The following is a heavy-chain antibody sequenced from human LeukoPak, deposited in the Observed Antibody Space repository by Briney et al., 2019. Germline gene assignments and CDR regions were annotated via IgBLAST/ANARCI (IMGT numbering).Heavy chain of an antibody. J-gene: IGHJ4*02. CDR1: GGSISSYY. D-gene: IGHD6-13*01. V-gene: IGHV4-59*01. CDR2: IYYTGST. Sequence: SVTLSLTCTVTGGSISSYYWSWIRQPPGKGLEWIGYIYYTGSTNYNPSLKSRVTISVDTSKNQFSLKLSSVTAADTAVYYCARQQLSQLYYFDNWGQGTLVTVSS. CDR3: ARQQLSQLYYFDN.